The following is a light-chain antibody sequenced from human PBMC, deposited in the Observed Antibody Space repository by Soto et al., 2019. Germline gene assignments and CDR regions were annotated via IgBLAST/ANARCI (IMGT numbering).Light chain of an antibody. CDR2: GNT. CDR1: SSNIGAGHD. Sequence: QLVLTQPPSVSGAPGQRVTISCTGSSSNIGAGHDVHWYQQFPGTAPKLLIYGNTNRPSGVPDRFSGSKSGTSASLAITGLQAEDEADYYCQSYDSSLSGVVFGGGTKVTVL. V-gene: IGLV1-40*01. J-gene: IGLJ3*02. CDR3: QSYDSSLSGVV.